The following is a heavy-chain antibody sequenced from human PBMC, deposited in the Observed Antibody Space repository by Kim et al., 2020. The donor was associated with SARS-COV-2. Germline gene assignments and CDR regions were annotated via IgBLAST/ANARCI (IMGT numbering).Heavy chain of an antibody. CDR1: GYSFTSYW. CDR3: ARHNPDDILTGYYNNGGDY. D-gene: IGHD3-9*01. CDR2: IDPSDSYT. V-gene: IGHV5-10-1*01. Sequence: GESLKISCKGSGYSFTSYWISWVRQMPGKGLEWMGRIDPSDSYTNYSPSFQGHVTISADKSISTAYLQWSSLKASDTAMYYCARHNPDDILTGYYNNGGDYWGQGTLVTVSS. J-gene: IGHJ4*02.